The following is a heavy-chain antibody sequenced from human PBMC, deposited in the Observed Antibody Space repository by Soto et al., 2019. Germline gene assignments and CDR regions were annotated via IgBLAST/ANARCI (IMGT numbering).Heavy chain of an antibody. Sequence: QLQLQESGPGLVKPSETLSLTCTVSGGSISSSSYYWGWIRQPPGKGLEWIGSIYYSGSTYYNPSLKRRVTISVDTSKNQFSLKLSSVTAADTAVYYCARREDIVVVPAALSEEGYFDYWGQGTLVTVSS. CDR3: ARREDIVVVPAALSEEGYFDY. D-gene: IGHD2-2*01. CDR1: GGSISSSSYY. V-gene: IGHV4-39*01. J-gene: IGHJ4*02. CDR2: IYYSGST.